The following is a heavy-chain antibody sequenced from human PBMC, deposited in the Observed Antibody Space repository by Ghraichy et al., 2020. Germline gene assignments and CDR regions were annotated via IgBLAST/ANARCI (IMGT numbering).Heavy chain of an antibody. CDR2: IYYSGST. J-gene: IGHJ6*03. Sequence: ETLNISCTVSGGSVSSGSYYWSWIRQPPGKGLEWIGYIYYSGSTNYNPSLKSRVTISVDTSKNQFSLKLSSVTAADTAVYYCATSGTYYDFWSGYYKYYYYMDVWGKGTTVTVSS. CDR1: GGSVSSGSYY. D-gene: IGHD3-3*01. CDR3: ATSGTYYDFWSGYYKYYYYMDV. V-gene: IGHV4-61*01.